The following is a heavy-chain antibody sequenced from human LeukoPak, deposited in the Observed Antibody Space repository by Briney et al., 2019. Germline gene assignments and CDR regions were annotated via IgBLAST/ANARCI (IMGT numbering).Heavy chain of an antibody. V-gene: IGHV5-51*01. CDR2: IYPGDSDT. J-gene: IGHJ4*02. Sequence: GVPLQISSQGSGYSFTSYWIGWVRPRPGKGLEWMGIIYPGDSDTRYSPSLQGQVTLSADKSISTAYLQWSSLKPSDTALYYSARHLYGSGSYYNGYWGQGTLVTVSS. CDR3: ARHLYGSGSYYNGY. D-gene: IGHD3-10*01. CDR1: GYSFTSYW.